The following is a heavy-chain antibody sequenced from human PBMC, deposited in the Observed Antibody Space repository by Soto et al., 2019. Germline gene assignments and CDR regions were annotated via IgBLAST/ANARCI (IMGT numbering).Heavy chain of an antibody. CDR1: GGSVSSGSYY. CDR3: ARVQTAMVTGDYYYDMDV. Sequence: SETLSLTCTVSGGSVSSGSYYWSWIRQPPGKGLEWIGYIYYSGSTNYNPSLKSRVTISVDTSKNQFSLKLSTVTAADTAMYYCARVQTAMVTGDYYYDMDVWGQGTTVT. J-gene: IGHJ6*02. D-gene: IGHD5-18*01. V-gene: IGHV4-61*01. CDR2: IYYSGST.